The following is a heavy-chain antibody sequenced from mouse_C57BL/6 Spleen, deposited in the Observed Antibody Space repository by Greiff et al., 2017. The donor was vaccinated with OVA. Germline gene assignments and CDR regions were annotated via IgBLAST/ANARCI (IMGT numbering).Heavy chain of an antibody. CDR3: ASGRGDKDYDEAYYYAMDY. CDR1: GYTFTSYG. CDR2: IYPRSGNT. Sequence: QVQLQQSGAELARPGASVKLSCKASGYTFTSYGISWVKQRTGQGLEWIGEIYPRSGNTYYNEKFKGKATLTADKSSSTAYMELRSLTSEDSAVYVCASGRGDKDYDEAYYYAMDYWGQGTSVTVSS. V-gene: IGHV1-81*01. D-gene: IGHD2-4*01. J-gene: IGHJ4*01.